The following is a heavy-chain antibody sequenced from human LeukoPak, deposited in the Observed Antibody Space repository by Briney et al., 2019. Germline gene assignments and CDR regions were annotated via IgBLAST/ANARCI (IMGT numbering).Heavy chain of an antibody. Sequence: GGSLRLSCVASGFTFSSYAMSWVRQAPGKRLEWVSAISAGGGSTYYADSVNGRFTISRDNSRNTLYLQMNSLRAEDTAVYYCAKDTRSRPYSTPYYFAYWGQGTLVTVSS. CDR2: ISAGGGST. CDR3: AKDTRSRPYSTPYYFAY. D-gene: IGHD6-13*01. CDR1: GFTFSSYA. V-gene: IGHV3-23*01. J-gene: IGHJ4*02.